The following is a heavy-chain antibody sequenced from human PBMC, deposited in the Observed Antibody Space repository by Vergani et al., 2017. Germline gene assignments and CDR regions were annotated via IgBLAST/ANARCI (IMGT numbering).Heavy chain of an antibody. CDR1: GGTFSSYA. CDR3: ATTGLRFLTYYYYCMDV. Sequence: QVQLVQSGAEVKKPGSSVKVSCKASGGTFSSYAISWVRQAPGQGLEWMGGISPIFGTANYAQKFQGRVTITADESTSTAYMELSSLRSEDTAVYYCATTGLRFLTYYYYCMDVWGKGTTVTVSS. J-gene: IGHJ6*03. D-gene: IGHD3-3*01. CDR2: ISPIFGTA. V-gene: IGHV1-69*01.